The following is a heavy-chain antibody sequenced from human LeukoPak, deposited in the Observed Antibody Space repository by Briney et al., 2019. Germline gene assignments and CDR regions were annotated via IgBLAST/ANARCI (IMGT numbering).Heavy chain of an antibody. Sequence: GGSLRLSCAASGFTFSSYAMHWVRQAPGKGLEWVAVISYDGSNKYYADSVKGRFTISRDNSKNTLYLQMNSLRAEDTAVYYCAKGALEYSSSPYYFDYWGQGTLVTVSS. V-gene: IGHV3-30-3*01. CDR1: GFTFSSYA. J-gene: IGHJ4*02. CDR3: AKGALEYSSSPYYFDY. CDR2: ISYDGSNK. D-gene: IGHD6-6*01.